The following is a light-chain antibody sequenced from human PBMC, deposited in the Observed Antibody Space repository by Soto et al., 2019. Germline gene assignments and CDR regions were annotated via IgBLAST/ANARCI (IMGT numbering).Light chain of an antibody. CDR3: QQYNNWPRTWT. V-gene: IGKV3-15*01. J-gene: IGKJ1*01. Sequence: EIVMTQSPATLSVSPGERATLSCRASQSVSSNLAWYQQKPGQAPRLLIYGASTRATGIPARFSGSGSGTEFTLTISSLQSEDFAVYYWQQYNNWPRTWTFGQGTKVEIK. CDR1: QSVSSN. CDR2: GAS.